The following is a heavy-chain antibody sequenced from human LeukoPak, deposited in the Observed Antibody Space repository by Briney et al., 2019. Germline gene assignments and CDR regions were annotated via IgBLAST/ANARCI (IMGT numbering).Heavy chain of an antibody. V-gene: IGHV4-59*01. Sequence: SETLSLTCTVSGGSISGYYWSWLRQLPGKGLEWIGYIYYSGSTNYNPSLKSRVTISVDTSKNQFSLKLSSVTAADTAVYYCARFVGDSSSWYYYYYGMDVWGQGTTVTLSS. CDR1: GGSISGYY. CDR2: IYYSGST. CDR3: ARFVGDSSSWYYYYYGMDV. D-gene: IGHD6-13*01. J-gene: IGHJ6*02.